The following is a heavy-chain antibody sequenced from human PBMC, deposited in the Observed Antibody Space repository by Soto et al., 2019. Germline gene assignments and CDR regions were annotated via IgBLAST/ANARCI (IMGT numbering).Heavy chain of an antibody. D-gene: IGHD3-22*01. CDR3: ARITIIVVVIDDAFDI. J-gene: IGHJ3*02. Sequence: LRRSCAAYGWTFRGYEMNWVRQARWKGLGWVSYISSSGSTIYYADSVKGRFTISRDNAKNSLYLQMNSLRAEDTAVYYCARITIIVVVIDDAFDIWGQGTIVTVS. V-gene: IGHV3-48*03. CDR1: GWTFRGYE. CDR2: ISSSGSTI.